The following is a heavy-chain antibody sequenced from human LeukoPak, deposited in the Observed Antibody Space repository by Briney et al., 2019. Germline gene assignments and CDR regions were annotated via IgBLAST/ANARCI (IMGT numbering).Heavy chain of an antibody. J-gene: IGHJ4*02. V-gene: IGHV4-30-2*01. D-gene: IGHD6-13*01. Sequence: PSETLPLTCAVSGGSISSGGYSWSWIRQPPGKGLEWIGYIYHSGSTYYNPSLKSRVTISVDRSKNQFSLKLSSVTAADTAVYYCARDSSSWYGYFDYWGQGTLVTVSS. CDR1: GGSISSGGYS. CDR2: IYHSGST. CDR3: ARDSSSWYGYFDY.